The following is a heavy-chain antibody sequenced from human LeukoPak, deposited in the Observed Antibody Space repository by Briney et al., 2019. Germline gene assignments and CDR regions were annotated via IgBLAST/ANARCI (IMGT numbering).Heavy chain of an antibody. CDR2: TNSDESST. V-gene: IGHV3-74*01. J-gene: IGHJ4*02. CDR3: ARFDYDSSGYYRTFDY. D-gene: IGHD3-22*01. Sequence: GGSLRLSCAASGFTFSSYWMHWVRQAPGKGLVWVSRTNSDESSTSYADSVKGRFTISRDNAKNTLYLQMNSLRAEDTAVYYCARFDYDSSGYYRTFDYWGQGTLVTVSS. CDR1: GFTFSSYW.